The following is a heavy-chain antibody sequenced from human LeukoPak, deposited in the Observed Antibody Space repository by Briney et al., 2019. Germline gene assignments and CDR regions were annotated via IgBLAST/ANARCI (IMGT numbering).Heavy chain of an antibody. Sequence: SETLSLTCTVSGGSISTYYWSWIRQSPGRGLEWIGYIHNSGTTNYNPSLKSRVTFSVDTSKNQFSLKLSSVTAADTAVYYCARALGSGWSQREWGQGTLVTVSS. CDR2: IHNSGTT. CDR1: GGSISTYY. CDR3: ARALGSGWSQRE. J-gene: IGHJ4*02. V-gene: IGHV4-59*12. D-gene: IGHD6-19*01.